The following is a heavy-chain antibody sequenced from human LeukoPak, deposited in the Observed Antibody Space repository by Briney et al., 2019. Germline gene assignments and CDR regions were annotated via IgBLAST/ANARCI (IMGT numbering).Heavy chain of an antibody. D-gene: IGHD1-26*01. CDR1: GYTFTNYY. CDR3: ASLYDIVGTTVDY. V-gene: IGHV1-2*06. Sequence: ASVTVSCKTSGYTFTNYYIHWVRQAPGQGLEWMGRIDPNTGGTKSAKNFQGRVTITRDTSISTAYMALSGLRSDDTAVYYRASLYDIVGTTVDYWGQGTLVTVSS. CDR2: IDPNTGGT. J-gene: IGHJ4*02.